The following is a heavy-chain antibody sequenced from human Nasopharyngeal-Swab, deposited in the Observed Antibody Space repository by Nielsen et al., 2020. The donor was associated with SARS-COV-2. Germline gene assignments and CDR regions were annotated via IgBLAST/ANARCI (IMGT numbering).Heavy chain of an antibody. J-gene: IGHJ6*02. D-gene: IGHD3-3*01. V-gene: IGHV1-69*13. CDR3: ARDPGYYDFWSGWDGMDV. CDR2: IIPIFGTA. Sequence: SVKVSCKASGGTFSSYAINWVRQAPGQGLEWMGGIIPIFGTANYTQKFQGRVTITADESTSTAYMELSSLRSEDTAVYYCARDPGYYDFWSGWDGMDVWGQGTTVTVSS. CDR1: GGTFSSYA.